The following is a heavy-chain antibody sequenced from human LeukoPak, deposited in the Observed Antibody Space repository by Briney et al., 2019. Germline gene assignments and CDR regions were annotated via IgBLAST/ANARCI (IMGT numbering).Heavy chain of an antibody. CDR1: GFTFDDYA. J-gene: IGHJ3*02. Sequence: GRSLRLSCAASGFTFDDYAMHWVRQAPGKGLEWVSGISWNSGSIGYADSVKGRFTISRDNAKNSLYLQMNSLRAEDTALYYCAKDKPSSGYFFNAFGIWGQGTMVTVSS. CDR2: ISWNSGSI. D-gene: IGHD3-22*01. V-gene: IGHV3-9*01. CDR3: AKDKPSSGYFFNAFGI.